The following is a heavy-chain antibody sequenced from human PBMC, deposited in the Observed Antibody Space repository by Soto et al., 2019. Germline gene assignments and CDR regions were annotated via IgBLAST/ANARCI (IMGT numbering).Heavy chain of an antibody. CDR1: GYTFTSYG. J-gene: IGHJ4*02. CDR3: ARALYYYDNSGLAF. D-gene: IGHD3-22*01. V-gene: IGHV1-18*01. Sequence: QIHLEQSGPEVKKPGASVKVSCKASGYTFTSYGISWVRLAPGHGLEWMGWINIYGGGTNYAQKYQDRVTMTRDTSTNSVYLSLRRLTSDDPAIYYCARALYYYDNSGLAFWGQGTLVTVSS. CDR2: INIYGGGT.